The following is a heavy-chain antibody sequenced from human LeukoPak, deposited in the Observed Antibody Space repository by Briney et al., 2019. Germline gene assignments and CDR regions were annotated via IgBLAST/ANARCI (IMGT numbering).Heavy chain of an antibody. D-gene: IGHD6-6*01. V-gene: IGHV5-51*01. CDR3: ATLKKQLASASSSHCYNWFDP. J-gene: IGHJ5*02. Sequence: GESLKISCKGSGYSFTSYWIGWVRQMPGKGLEWMGIIYPGDSDTRYSPSFQGQVTISADKSISTAYLQWSSLKASDTATSYCATLKKQLASASSSHCYNWFDPWGQGTLVTVSS. CDR2: IYPGDSDT. CDR1: GYSFTSYW.